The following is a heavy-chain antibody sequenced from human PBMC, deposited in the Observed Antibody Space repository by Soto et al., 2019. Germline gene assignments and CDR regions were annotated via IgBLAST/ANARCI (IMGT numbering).Heavy chain of an antibody. CDR1: GGSMSGNY. CDR3: ARGGWYVDD. J-gene: IGHJ4*02. D-gene: IGHD6-19*01. CDR2: IYYSGST. Sequence: QVQLQESGPGLVKSSETLSLTCTVSGGSMSGNYWSWIRQPSGKGLEWIGYIYYSGSTNYNPSLKSRVTISVDTSKNQFSLKLTSVTAADTAVYFCARGGWYVDDWGQGTLVTVSS. V-gene: IGHV4-59*01.